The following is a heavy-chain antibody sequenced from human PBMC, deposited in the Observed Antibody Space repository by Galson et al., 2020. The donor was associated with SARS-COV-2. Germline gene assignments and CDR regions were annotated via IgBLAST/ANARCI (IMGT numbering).Heavy chain of an antibody. J-gene: IGHJ5*02. Sequence: ASVKVSCKVSGYTLTELSMHWVRQAPGKGLEWMGGFDPEDGETIYAQKFQGRVTMTEDTSTDTAYMELSSLRSEDTAVYYCATAPVLGYSCSPNWCDPWGQGTLVTVSS. CDR3: ATAPVLGYSCSPNWCDP. CDR1: GYTLTELS. V-gene: IGHV1-24*01. CDR2: FDPEDGET. D-gene: IGHD6-13*01.